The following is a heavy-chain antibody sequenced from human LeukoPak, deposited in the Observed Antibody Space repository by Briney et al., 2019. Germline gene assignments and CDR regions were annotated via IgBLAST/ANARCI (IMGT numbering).Heavy chain of an antibody. Sequence: ASVKVSCKASGGTFSSYAISWVRQAPGQGLEWMGIINPSGGSTSYAKKFQGRVTMTRDMSTSTVYMELSSLRSEDTAVYYCARDLSGELDFDYWGQGTLVTVSS. CDR2: INPSGGST. J-gene: IGHJ4*02. CDR1: GGTFSSYA. V-gene: IGHV1-46*01. D-gene: IGHD1-26*01. CDR3: ARDLSGELDFDY.